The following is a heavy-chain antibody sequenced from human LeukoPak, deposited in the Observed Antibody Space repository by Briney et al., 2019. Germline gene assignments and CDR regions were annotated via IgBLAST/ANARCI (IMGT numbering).Heavy chain of an antibody. V-gene: IGHV3-7*01. J-gene: IGHJ3*02. D-gene: IGHD2-15*01. CDR1: GFTFSSYW. CDR2: IKQDGSEK. Sequence: GGSLRLSCAASGFTFSSYWMSWVRQAPGKGLEWVANIKQDGSEKYYVDSVKGRFTISRDNAKNSLYLQMNSLRAEDTAVYYCARLVVVVAAIRDAFDIWGQRTMVTVSS. CDR3: ARLVVVVAAIRDAFDI.